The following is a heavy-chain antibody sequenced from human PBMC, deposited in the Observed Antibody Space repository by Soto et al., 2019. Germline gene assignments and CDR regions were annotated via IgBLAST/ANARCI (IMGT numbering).Heavy chain of an antibody. D-gene: IGHD3-9*01. CDR2: IYTSGDT. CDR1: GFTFSNYA. V-gene: IGHV3-66*01. CDR3: ARLNYDILAAFDY. Sequence: GGSLRLSCVGSGFTFSNYAMSWVRQAPGKGLEWVSVIYTSGDTYYADSVKGRFTISRDNSKNTLYLQMNIVRAEDTAVYYCARLNYDILAAFDYWGQGTLVTVSS. J-gene: IGHJ4*02.